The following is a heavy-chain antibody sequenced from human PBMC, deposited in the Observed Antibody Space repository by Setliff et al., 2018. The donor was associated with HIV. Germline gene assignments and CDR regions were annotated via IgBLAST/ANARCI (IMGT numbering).Heavy chain of an antibody. D-gene: IGHD3-10*01. CDR3: ARGKYYFDSGTPSYFDY. CDR1: GDSISFSHYY. J-gene: IGHJ4*02. Sequence: SETLSLTCTVSGDSISFSHYYWGWVRQPPGKGLEWIGNIFYSGNTYYNPSLKSRVTVSVDTSKSQFSLKLSSVTAADTAVYYCARGKYYFDSGTPSYFDYWGQGSLVTVSS. CDR2: IFYSGNT. V-gene: IGHV4-39*07.